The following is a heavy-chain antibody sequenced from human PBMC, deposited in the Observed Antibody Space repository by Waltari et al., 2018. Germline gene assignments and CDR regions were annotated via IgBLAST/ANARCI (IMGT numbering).Heavy chain of an antibody. CDR3: ARFFSDYVVTYYYYMDV. V-gene: IGHV1-69*02. J-gene: IGHJ6*03. CDR2: IIPILGIA. Sequence: VQLVQSGAEVKKPGSSVKVSCKASGGTFSSYTISWVRQAPGQGLEWMGRIIPILGIANYAQKFQGRVTITADKSTSTAYMELSSLRSEDTAVYYCARFFSDYVVTYYYYMDVWGKGTTVTVSS. D-gene: IGHD5-12*01. CDR1: GGTFSSYT.